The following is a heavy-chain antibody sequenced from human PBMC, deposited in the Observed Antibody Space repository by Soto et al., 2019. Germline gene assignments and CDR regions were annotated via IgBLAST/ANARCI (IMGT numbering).Heavy chain of an antibody. V-gene: IGHV1-46*01. CDR2: INPSGGGT. J-gene: IGHJ4*02. CDR3: ASEGRGQQRPRNLDY. Sequence: QVQLMQSGAEVKKPGASVKVSCKASGYTFTTYYMHWVRQAPGQGLEWMGIINPSGGGTNYAQKFQGRVSGTRDRSTSTVSMQLSSLRCGDTAVYSCASEGRGQQRPRNLDYWGQGTLLTVSS. D-gene: IGHD6-13*01. CDR1: GYTFTTYY.